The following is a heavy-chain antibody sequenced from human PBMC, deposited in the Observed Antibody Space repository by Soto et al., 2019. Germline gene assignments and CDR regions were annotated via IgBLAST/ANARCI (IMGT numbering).Heavy chain of an antibody. CDR1: GFTFSSYA. Sequence: GGSLRLSCGASGFTFSSYAMSWVRQAPGKGLEWVADISGSGGSTYYADSVKGRFTISRDNSKNTLYLQMNSLRAEDTAVYYCAADVGGYIYGLARHWGPGTLVTVSS. V-gene: IGHV3-23*01. J-gene: IGHJ4*02. CDR2: ISGSGGST. D-gene: IGHD4-17*01. CDR3: AADVGGYIYGLARH.